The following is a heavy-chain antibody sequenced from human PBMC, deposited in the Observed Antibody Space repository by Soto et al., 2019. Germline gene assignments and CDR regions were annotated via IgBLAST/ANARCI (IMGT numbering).Heavy chain of an antibody. Sequence: PGGSLRLSCAASGFIFRDYYMNWIRQAPGKGLEWVSYIGSSTSYTNYADSVKGRFTISRDNAKNSVYLQMNSLRAEDTAVYYCARGGKSGSHFDFWGQGTLVTVSS. CDR3: ARGGKSGSHFDF. J-gene: IGHJ4*02. V-gene: IGHV3-11*06. CDR1: GFIFRDYY. D-gene: IGHD2-15*01. CDR2: IGSSTSYT.